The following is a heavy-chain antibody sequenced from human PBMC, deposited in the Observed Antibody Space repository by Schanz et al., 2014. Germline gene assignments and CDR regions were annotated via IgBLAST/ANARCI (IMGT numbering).Heavy chain of an antibody. V-gene: IGHV3-33*08. CDR3: ARGTDWNLHY. CDR1: GFTFSSYA. CDR2: IWYDGSNK. J-gene: IGHJ4*02. D-gene: IGHD1-1*01. Sequence: VQLVESGGGVVQPGRSLRLSCAASGFTFSSYAMHWVRQAPGKGLEWVAFIWYDGSNKYYADSVKGRFTVSRDSGQNSLYLQMNSLRAGDTAVYYCARGTDWNLHYWGQGALVTVSS.